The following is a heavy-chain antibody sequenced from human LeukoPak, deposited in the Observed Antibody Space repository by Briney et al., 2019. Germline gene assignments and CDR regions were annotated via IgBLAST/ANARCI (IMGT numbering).Heavy chain of an antibody. J-gene: IGHJ5*02. D-gene: IGHD2-15*01. CDR3: ARVPVVAAENWFDP. Sequence: GGSLRLSCAASGFTFSSYSMNWVRQAPGKGLEWVSSISSSSSYIYYADSVKGRFTISRDNAKNSLYLQTNSLRAEDTAVYYCARVPVVAAENWFDPWGQGTLVTVSS. V-gene: IGHV3-21*01. CDR2: ISSSSSYI. CDR1: GFTFSSYS.